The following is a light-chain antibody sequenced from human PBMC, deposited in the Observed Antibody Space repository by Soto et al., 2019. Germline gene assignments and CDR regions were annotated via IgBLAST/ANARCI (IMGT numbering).Light chain of an antibody. Sequence: QSALTQPASVSGSPGQSITISCTGTSSDVDSYNYVSWYQQHPGRAPKLMIYDVSNRPLGVSNRFSGSKSGNTASLTISGLQAEDEADYYFSSYTSSNSRVIFGGGTKLTVL. J-gene: IGLJ2*01. CDR2: DVS. CDR3: SSYTSSNSRVI. CDR1: SSDVDSYNY. V-gene: IGLV2-14*01.